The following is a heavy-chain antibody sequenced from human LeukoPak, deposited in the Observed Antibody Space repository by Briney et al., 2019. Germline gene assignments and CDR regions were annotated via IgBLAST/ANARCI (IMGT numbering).Heavy chain of an antibody. J-gene: IGHJ6*02. CDR1: GYTFTSYD. D-gene: IGHD3-10*01. CDR3: ARGRRFGELLYYYYGMDV. CDR2: MNPNSGNT. Sequence: ASVKVSCKASGYTFTSYDINWVRQATGQGLEWMGWMNPNSGNTGYAQKFQGRVTMTRNTSISTAYMELSSLRSEDTAVYYCARGRRFGELLYYYYGMDVWGQGTTVTVSS. V-gene: IGHV1-8*01.